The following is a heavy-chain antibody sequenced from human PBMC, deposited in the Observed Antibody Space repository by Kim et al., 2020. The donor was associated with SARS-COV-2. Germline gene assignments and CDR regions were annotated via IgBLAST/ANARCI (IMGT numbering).Heavy chain of an antibody. V-gene: IGHV3-11*05. CDR1: GFNFSDYY. CDR2: ISSSIDYT. Sequence: GGSLRLSCAASGFNFSDYYMSWIRQTPGKGLEWISYISSSIDYTKYADSVKGRFTISRDNAKNSLYLQMNSLGAEDTAVYYCARVEYGSSSWYYFDYWGQGTLVTVSS. J-gene: IGHJ4*02. D-gene: IGHD6-13*01. CDR3: ARVEYGSSSWYYFDY.